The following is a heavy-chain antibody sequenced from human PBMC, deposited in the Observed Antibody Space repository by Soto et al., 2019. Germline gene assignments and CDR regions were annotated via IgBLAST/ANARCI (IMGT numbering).Heavy chain of an antibody. CDR1: GYTFTSYG. D-gene: IGHD4-4*01. CDR2: ISAYNGNT. V-gene: IGHV1-18*01. CDR3: ATPSNQNVGLWFDP. J-gene: IGHJ5*02. Sequence: GASVKVSCKASGYTFTSYGVSWVRQAPGQGLEWMGWISAYNGNTNYAQKLQGRVTMTTDTSTSTAYMELRSLRSDDTAVYYCATPSNQNVGLWFDPWGQETLVTVSS.